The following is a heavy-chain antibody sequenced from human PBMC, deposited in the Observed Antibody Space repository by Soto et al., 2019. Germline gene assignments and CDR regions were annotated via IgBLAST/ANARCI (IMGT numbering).Heavy chain of an antibody. V-gene: IGHV4-59*01. J-gene: IGHJ3*02. Sequence: PSETLSLTCTVSGGSISSYYWSWIRQPPGKGLEWIGYIYYSGSTNYNPSLKSRVTISVDTSKNQFPLKLSSVTAADTAVYYCARDQDGDYGEDAFDIWGQGTMVTVSS. CDR1: GGSISSYY. CDR2: IYYSGST. D-gene: IGHD4-17*01. CDR3: ARDQDGDYGEDAFDI.